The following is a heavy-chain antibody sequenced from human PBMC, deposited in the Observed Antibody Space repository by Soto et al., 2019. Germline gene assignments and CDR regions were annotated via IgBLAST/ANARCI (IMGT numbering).Heavy chain of an antibody. CDR3: ARSHYYGSGSYYEYFQH. J-gene: IGHJ1*01. D-gene: IGHD3-10*01. V-gene: IGHV1-69*13. Sequence: SVKVSCKASGGTFSSYTVSWVRQAPGQGLEWMGGIIPIFGTANYAQKFQGRVTITADESTSTAYMELSSLRSEDTAVYYCARSHYYGSGSYYEYFQHWGQGTLVTAPQ. CDR1: GGTFSSYT. CDR2: IIPIFGTA.